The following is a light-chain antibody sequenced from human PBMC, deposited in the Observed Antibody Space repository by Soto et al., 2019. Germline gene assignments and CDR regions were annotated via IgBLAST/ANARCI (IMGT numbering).Light chain of an antibody. J-gene: IGKJ5*01. CDR3: QQYYSSTIT. V-gene: IGKV4-1*01. Sequence: IVMTQSPDSLAVSLGERATIGCKSSQSGLYTSNSKKYLAWYQQKPGQPPKLLIKWASTRESGVPDRFSGSGSETDFTLTISSLKDEDVAVYYCQQYYSSTITFGQGTRLEIK. CDR2: WAS. CDR1: QSGLYTSNSKKY.